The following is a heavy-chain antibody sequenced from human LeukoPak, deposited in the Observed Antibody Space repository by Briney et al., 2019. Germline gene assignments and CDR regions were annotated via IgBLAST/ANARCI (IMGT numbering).Heavy chain of an antibody. CDR2: ISSSSSTI. CDR1: GFTFSSYS. CDR3: AKDPFDFDEGLGESPEY. D-gene: IGHD3-16*01. Sequence: GGSLRLSCAASGFTFSSYSMNWVRQAPGKGLEWVSYISSSSSTIYYADSVKGRFTISRDNSKNTLYLQMNSLRAEDTAVYYCAKDPFDFDEGLGESPEYWGQGTLVTVSS. V-gene: IGHV3-48*01. J-gene: IGHJ4*02.